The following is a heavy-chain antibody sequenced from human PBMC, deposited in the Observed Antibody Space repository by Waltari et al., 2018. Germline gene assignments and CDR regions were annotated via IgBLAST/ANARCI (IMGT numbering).Heavy chain of an antibody. CDR3: GRGREGWFDP. D-gene: IGHD3-10*01. J-gene: IGHJ5*02. CDR2: IYHSGSN. Sequence: QVQLQESGPGLVKPSETLSLTCAVSGYSISSGYYWGWIRQPPGKGLEWIGSIYHSGSNCYHPAPKSRVTKSVGTAKNQFSLKLGSGTGAGTGGYFWGRGREGWFDPWGQGTLVTVSS. CDR1: GYSISSGYY. V-gene: IGHV4-38-2*01.